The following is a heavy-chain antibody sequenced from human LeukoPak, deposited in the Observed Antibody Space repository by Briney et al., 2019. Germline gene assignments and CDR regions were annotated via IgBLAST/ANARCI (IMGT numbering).Heavy chain of an antibody. CDR1: GFTFSSYA. V-gene: IGHV3-23*01. Sequence: GGSLRLSCAASGFTFSSYAMSWVRQAPEKGLEWVSAISGSGGSTYYADSVKGRFTISRDNSKNTLYLQMNSLRAEDTAVYYCAKDDYGDYIFDYWGQGTLVTVSS. CDR3: AKDDYGDYIFDY. D-gene: IGHD4-17*01. J-gene: IGHJ4*02. CDR2: ISGSGGST.